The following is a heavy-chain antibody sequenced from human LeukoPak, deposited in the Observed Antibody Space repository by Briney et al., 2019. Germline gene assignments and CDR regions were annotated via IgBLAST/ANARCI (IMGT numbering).Heavy chain of an antibody. J-gene: IGHJ5*02. D-gene: IGHD3-10*01. Sequence: ASVKVSCKASGYTFTGYYMHWVRQAPGQGLEWMGWINPNSGGTNYAQKFQGRVTMTRDTSISTAYMELSRLRSDDTAVYYCARDQGTDNWFDPWGQGTLVTVSS. V-gene: IGHV1-2*02. CDR3: ARDQGTDNWFDP. CDR1: GYTFTGYY. CDR2: INPNSGGT.